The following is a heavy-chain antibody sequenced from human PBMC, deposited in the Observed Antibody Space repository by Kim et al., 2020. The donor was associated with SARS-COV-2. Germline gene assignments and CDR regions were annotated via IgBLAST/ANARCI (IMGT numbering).Heavy chain of an antibody. D-gene: IGHD2-2*01. CDR1: GGSISSSSYY. J-gene: IGHJ6*02. V-gene: IGHV4-39*01. Sequence: SETLSLTCTVSGGSISSSSYYWGWIRQPPGKGLEWIGSIYYSGSTYYNPSLKSRVTISVDTSKNQFSLKLSSVTAADTAVYYCARPYCSSTSCYRYGMDVWGQGTTVTVSS. CDR2: IYYSGST. CDR3: ARPYCSSTSCYRYGMDV.